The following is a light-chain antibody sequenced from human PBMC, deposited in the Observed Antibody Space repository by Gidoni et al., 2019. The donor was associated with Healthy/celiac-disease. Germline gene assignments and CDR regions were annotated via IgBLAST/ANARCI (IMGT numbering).Light chain of an antibody. J-gene: IGLJ3*02. CDR3: SSYTSSSTWV. CDR1: SSDVGGYNY. V-gene: IGLV2-14*01. Sequence: QSALTQPASVSGSPGQSITISCTGTSSDVGGYNYVSWYQQHPGKAPKLMIYEVSNRPSGVSNRFSVSKSGNTAPLTISGLQAEDEADYYCSSYTSSSTWVFGGGTKLTVL. CDR2: EVS.